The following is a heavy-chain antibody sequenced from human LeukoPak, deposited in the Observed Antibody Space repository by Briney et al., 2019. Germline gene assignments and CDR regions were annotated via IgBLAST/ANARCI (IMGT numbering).Heavy chain of an antibody. CDR2: INHSGST. CDR3: ARGARFTMVRGALFDP. J-gene: IGHJ5*02. D-gene: IGHD3-10*01. V-gene: IGHV4-34*01. Sequence: SETLSLTCAVYGGSFSGYYWSWIRQPPGKGLEWIGEINHSGSTNYNPSLKSRVTISVDTSKNQFSLKLSSVTAADTAVYYCARGARFTMVRGALFDPWGQGTLVTASS. CDR1: GGSFSGYY.